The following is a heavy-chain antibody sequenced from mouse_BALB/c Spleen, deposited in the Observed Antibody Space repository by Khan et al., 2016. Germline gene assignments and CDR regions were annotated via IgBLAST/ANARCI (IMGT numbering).Heavy chain of an antibody. CDR3: VRHCYGSNWYCDV. CDR2: IRSKSNNYAT. CDR1: GFTFNTYA. Sequence: EVELVESGGGLVQPKGSLKLSCAASGFTFNTYAMNWVRQAPGKGLEWVARIRSKSNNYATYYADSVKDRFTITRDDSQSMLYLQMNNLKTEDTAMYYCVRHCYGSNWYCDVWGAGTTVTVSS. J-gene: IGHJ1*01. V-gene: IGHV10-1*02. D-gene: IGHD1-1*01.